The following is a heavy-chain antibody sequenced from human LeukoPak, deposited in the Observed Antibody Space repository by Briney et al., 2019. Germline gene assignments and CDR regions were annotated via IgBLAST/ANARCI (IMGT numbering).Heavy chain of an antibody. CDR2: ISSSSSYI. CDR1: GFTFSSYS. Sequence: PGGSLRLSCAASGFTFSSYSMSWVRQAPGKGLEWVSSISSSSSYIYYADSVKGRFTISRDNAKNSLCLQMNSLRAEDTAVYYCARDKVVGPSNFDYWGQGTLVTVSS. D-gene: IGHD1-26*01. CDR3: ARDKVVGPSNFDY. V-gene: IGHV3-21*01. J-gene: IGHJ4*02.